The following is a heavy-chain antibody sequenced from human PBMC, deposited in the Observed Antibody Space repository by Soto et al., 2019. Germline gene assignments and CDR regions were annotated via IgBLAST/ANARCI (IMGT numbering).Heavy chain of an antibody. CDR3: ARDYYDSSGYTFYYGMDV. Sequence: SVKVSCKASGYTFTSYGISWVRQAPGQGLEWMGGIIPIFGTANYAQKFQGRVTITADESTSTAYMELSSLRSEDTAVYYCARDYYDSSGYTFYYGMDVWGQGTTVTVSS. V-gene: IGHV1-69*13. CDR2: IIPIFGTA. J-gene: IGHJ6*02. CDR1: GYTFTSYG. D-gene: IGHD3-22*01.